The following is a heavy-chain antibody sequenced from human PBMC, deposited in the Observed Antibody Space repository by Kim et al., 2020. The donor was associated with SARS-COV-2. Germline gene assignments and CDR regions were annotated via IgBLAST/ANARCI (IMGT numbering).Heavy chain of an antibody. J-gene: IGHJ4*02. D-gene: IGHD3-9*01. CDR1: GYTFTSYG. CDR2: ISAYNGNT. Sequence: ASVKVSCKASGYTFTSYGISWVRQAPGQGIEWMGWISAYNGNTNYAQKLQGRVTMTTDTSTSTAYMELRSLRSDDTAVYYCARGLRYFDWEYYFDFWGQGTLVTVSS. V-gene: IGHV1-18*01. CDR3: ARGLRYFDWEYYFDF.